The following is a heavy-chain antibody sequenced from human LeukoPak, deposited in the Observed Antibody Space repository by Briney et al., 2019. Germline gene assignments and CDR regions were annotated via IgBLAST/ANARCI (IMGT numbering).Heavy chain of an antibody. J-gene: IGHJ4*02. CDR1: GYRFTSYW. V-gene: IGHV5-51*01. CDR2: NYPGDSDT. Sequence: GESLKISCKGSGYRFTSYWIGLVRQIPGKGLELNGINYPGDSDTRYSPSFQGQVTISADKSISTAYLQWSSLKASDTAMYYCARQAEIAAAGTRYFDYWGQGTLVTVSS. CDR3: ARQAEIAAAGTRYFDY. D-gene: IGHD6-13*01.